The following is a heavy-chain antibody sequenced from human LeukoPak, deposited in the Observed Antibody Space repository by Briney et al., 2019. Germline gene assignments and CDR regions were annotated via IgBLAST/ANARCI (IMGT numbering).Heavy chain of an antibody. V-gene: IGHV4-34*01. Sequence: SETLSLNCAVYGGSFSGAYWKWIRQPPGQGLEWTGEINHSGSTNSNPSLKSRVTISVDRSKNQFSLKLSSVTAADTAVYYCARRPRYSSGWYYFDSWGQGTLVTVSS. CDR2: INHSGST. CDR1: GGSFSGAY. D-gene: IGHD6-19*01. J-gene: IGHJ4*02. CDR3: ARRPRYSSGWYYFDS.